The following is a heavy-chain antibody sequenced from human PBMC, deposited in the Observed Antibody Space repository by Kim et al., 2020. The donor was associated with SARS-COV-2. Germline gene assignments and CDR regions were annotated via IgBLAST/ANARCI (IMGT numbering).Heavy chain of an antibody. D-gene: IGHD3-3*01. J-gene: IGHJ5*02. V-gene: IGHV4-59*09. CDR3: ARGSSLTIFGVVGWFDP. Sequence: LKGRVTISVATSKNQFSLKLSSLTAADTAVYYCARGSSLTIFGVVGWFDPWGQGTLVTVSS.